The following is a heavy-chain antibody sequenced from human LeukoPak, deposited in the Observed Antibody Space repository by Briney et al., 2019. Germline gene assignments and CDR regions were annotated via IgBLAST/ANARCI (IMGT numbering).Heavy chain of an antibody. D-gene: IGHD1-26*01. CDR3: ARGDSGSKLPGDY. J-gene: IGHJ4*02. CDR2: IKQDGSEK. CDR1: GFTFSSYW. Sequence: PGGSLRLSCAASGFTFSSYWMSWVRQAPGKGLEWVANIKQDGSEKYYVDSVKGRFTISRDSAKNSLYLQMNSLRAEDTAVYYCARGDSGSKLPGDYWGQGTLVTVSS. V-gene: IGHV3-7*01.